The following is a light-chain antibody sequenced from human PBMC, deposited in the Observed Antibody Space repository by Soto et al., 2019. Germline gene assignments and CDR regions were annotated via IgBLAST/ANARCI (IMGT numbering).Light chain of an antibody. CDR3: QQYGPSLWT. CDR2: AAS. CDR1: QSVSSY. V-gene: IGKV3-20*01. Sequence: EIVLTQSPGTLSLSPGERATLSCGASQSVSSYLAWFQQKPGQAPRLLIYAASSRATGIPDRFSGSGSGTDFTLTISRLEPEDFAVYFCQQYGPSLWTFGQGTKVEI. J-gene: IGKJ1*01.